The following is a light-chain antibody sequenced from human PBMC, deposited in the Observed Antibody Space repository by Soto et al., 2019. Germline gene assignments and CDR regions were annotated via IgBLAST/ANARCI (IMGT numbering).Light chain of an antibody. CDR2: GAS. CDR3: QQYGSSPRT. J-gene: IGKJ2*01. CDR1: QTVTNNY. V-gene: IGKV3-20*01. Sequence: EIVLTQSPGTLSLSPGERATLSCRASQTVTNNYLAWYQQKPGQAPRLLIYGASTRATGIPGRFSGSGTGTDFTLSLTRLEPEDFAVYYCQQYGSSPRTFGQGTKLEIK.